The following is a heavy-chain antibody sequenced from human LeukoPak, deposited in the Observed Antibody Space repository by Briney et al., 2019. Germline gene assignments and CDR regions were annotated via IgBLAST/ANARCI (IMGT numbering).Heavy chain of an antibody. CDR1: GFTFSNYW. D-gene: IGHD2-2*01. CDR2: IQQHGSET. V-gene: IGHV3-7*01. J-gene: IGHJ1*01. Sequence: GGSLRLSCEGSGFTFSNYWMSRVRQAPGKGLEWVANIQQHGSETYYGDSVKGRFTISRDNAKNSLYLQMNSLRAEDTAVYYCATYSSSNGREFQYWGQGTLVTVSS. CDR3: ATYSSSNGREFQY.